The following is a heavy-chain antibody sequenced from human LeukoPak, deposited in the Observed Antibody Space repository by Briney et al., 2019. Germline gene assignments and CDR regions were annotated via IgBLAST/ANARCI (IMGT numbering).Heavy chain of an antibody. D-gene: IGHD6-13*01. V-gene: IGHV3-11*01. J-gene: IGHJ3*02. CDR3: AKYGSSWYPVPFDI. Sequence: PGGSLRLSCAASGFIFSDYYMTWIRQAPGKGLEWLSYIDSSGDVIYYADSVKGRFTISRDNAKNSVFLQMNSLRAEDTAVYYCAKYGSSWYPVPFDIWGQGTMVTVSS. CDR1: GFIFSDYY. CDR2: IDSSGDVI.